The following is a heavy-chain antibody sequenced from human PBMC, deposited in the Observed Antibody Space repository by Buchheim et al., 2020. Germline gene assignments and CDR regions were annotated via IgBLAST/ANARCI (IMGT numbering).Heavy chain of an antibody. Sequence: QVQLVESGGGVVQPGRSLRLSCAASGFTFSSYAMHWVRQAPGKGLEWVAVISYDGSNKYYADSVKGRFTISRDNSKNTLYSQMNSLRAEDTAVYYCARDGKRPYSSSFHYYYYYGMDVWGQGTT. J-gene: IGHJ6*02. D-gene: IGHD6-13*01. CDR3: ARDGKRPYSSSFHYYYYYGMDV. V-gene: IGHV3-30-3*01. CDR2: ISYDGSNK. CDR1: GFTFSSYA.